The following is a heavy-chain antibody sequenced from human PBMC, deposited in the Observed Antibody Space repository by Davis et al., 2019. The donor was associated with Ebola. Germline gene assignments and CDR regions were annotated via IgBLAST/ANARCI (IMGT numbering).Heavy chain of an antibody. CDR2: INHSGIT. V-gene: IGHV4-34*01. Sequence: MPSETLSLTCAVYGGSFSGYYWSWIRQPPGKGLEWIGEINHSGITNYNPSLKSRVTISVDTSKNQFSLKLSSVTAADTAVYYCARGSRVPYGMDVWGQGTTVTVSS. J-gene: IGHJ6*02. CDR1: GGSFSGYY. D-gene: IGHD3-10*01. CDR3: ARGSRVPYGMDV.